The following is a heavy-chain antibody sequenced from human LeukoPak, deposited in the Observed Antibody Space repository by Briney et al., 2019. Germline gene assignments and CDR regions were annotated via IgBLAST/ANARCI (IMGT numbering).Heavy chain of an antibody. CDR3: ARGWLRLADWFDP. J-gene: IGHJ5*02. V-gene: IGHV1-2*02. CDR2: INPNSGGT. D-gene: IGHD5-12*01. CDR1: GYIFTGYY. Sequence: ASVKVSCKASGYIFTGYYLHWVRQAPGQGLEWMGWINPNSGGTNYAQKFQGRVTMTRDTSISTAYMELSRLRSDDTAVYYCARGWLRLADWFDPWGQGTLVTVSS.